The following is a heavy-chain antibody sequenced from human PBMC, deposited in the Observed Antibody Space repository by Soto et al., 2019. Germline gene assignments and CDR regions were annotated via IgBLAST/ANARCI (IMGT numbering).Heavy chain of an antibody. J-gene: IGHJ6*02. CDR1: GFSLSTSGVG. V-gene: IGHV2-5*02. CDR3: AHSSGEEGGWYYGMDV. D-gene: IGHD7-27*01. CDR2: IYWDDDK. Sequence: QITLKESGPTLVKPTQTLTLTCTFSGFSLSTSGVGVGWIRQPPGKALEWLALIYWDDDKRYSPSLKSRLTITKDISKNQVVLTMTNMDPVDTATYYCAHSSGEEGGWYYGMDVWGQGTTVTVSS.